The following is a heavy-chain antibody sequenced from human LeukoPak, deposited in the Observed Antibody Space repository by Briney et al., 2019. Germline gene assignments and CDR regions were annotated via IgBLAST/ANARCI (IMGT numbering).Heavy chain of an antibody. J-gene: IGHJ4*02. D-gene: IGHD5-12*01. CDR1: GYTFTSYG. CDR2: ISAYIGNT. V-gene: IGHV1-18*04. Sequence: ASVKVSCKASGYTFTSYGISWVRQAPGQGLEWMGWISAYIGNTNYAQKLQGRVTMTTDTSTSTAYMELRSLRSDDTAVYYCARERLESSMVALTPDFDYWGQGTLVTVSS. CDR3: ARERLESSMVALTPDFDY.